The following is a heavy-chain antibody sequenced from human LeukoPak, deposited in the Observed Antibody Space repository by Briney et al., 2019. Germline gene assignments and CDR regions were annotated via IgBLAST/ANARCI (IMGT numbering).Heavy chain of an antibody. D-gene: IGHD1-26*01. Sequence: GASVKVSCKASGYTFTGYYMHWVRQAPGQGPEWMGWINPNSGGTNYAQKFQGRVTMTRDTSISTAYMELSRLRSDDTAVYYCARTGQKGGATRVDYWGQGTLVTVSS. J-gene: IGHJ4*02. V-gene: IGHV1-2*02. CDR3: ARTGQKGGATRVDY. CDR2: INPNSGGT. CDR1: GYTFTGYY.